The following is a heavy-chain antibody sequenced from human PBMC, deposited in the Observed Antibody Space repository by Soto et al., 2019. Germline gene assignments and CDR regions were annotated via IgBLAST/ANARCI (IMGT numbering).Heavy chain of an antibody. CDR1: GFALSRYA. CDR2: ISSNGIST. Sequence: PGGSLRLSCSASGFALSRYAMHWVRQAPGKGLEYVSSISSNGISTYYADSVKGRFTISRDHSQNTLYIQMNSLRPDDTALYYCVKDEGFCTGGNCYSVARGGFDLWGQGTMVTVSS. V-gene: IGHV3-64D*06. D-gene: IGHD2-15*01. CDR3: VKDEGFCTGGNCYSVARGGFDL. J-gene: IGHJ3*01.